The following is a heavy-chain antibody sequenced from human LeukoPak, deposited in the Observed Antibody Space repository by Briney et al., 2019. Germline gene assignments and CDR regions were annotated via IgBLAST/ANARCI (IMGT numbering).Heavy chain of an antibody. Sequence: SVKVSCKASGGTFSSYAISWVRQAPGQGLEWMGGIIPIFGIANYAQKFQGRVTITADKSTSTAYMELSSLRSEDTAVYYCASPTGDGYSYGPFDYWGQGTLVTVSS. D-gene: IGHD5-18*01. V-gene: IGHV1-69*10. CDR2: IIPIFGIA. CDR1: GGTFSSYA. J-gene: IGHJ4*02. CDR3: ASPTGDGYSYGPFDY.